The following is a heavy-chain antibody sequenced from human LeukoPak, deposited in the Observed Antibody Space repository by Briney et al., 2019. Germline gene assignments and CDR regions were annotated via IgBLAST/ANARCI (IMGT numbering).Heavy chain of an antibody. CDR1: GFTYSSYA. V-gene: IGHV3-23*01. Sequence: GGSLRLSCAASGFTYSSYAMSLVRQAPGKGLEWVSAISGSGGSTYYADSVKGRFTISRDNSKNTLYLQMNSLRAEDTAVYYCAKSTFGSYYFDYWGQGTLVTVSS. CDR3: AKSTFGSYYFDY. CDR2: ISGSGGST. J-gene: IGHJ4*02. D-gene: IGHD6-13*01.